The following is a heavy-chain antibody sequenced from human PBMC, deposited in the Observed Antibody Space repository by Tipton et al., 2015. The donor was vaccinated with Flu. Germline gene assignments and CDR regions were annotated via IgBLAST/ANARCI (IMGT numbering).Heavy chain of an antibody. D-gene: IGHD5/OR15-5a*01. CDR2: INHSGST. CDR3: ARGPLLDL. V-gene: IGHV4-34*01. J-gene: IGHJ2*01. CDR1: GGSFSGYY. Sequence: TLSLTCAVYGGSFSGYYWSWIRQPPGKGLEWIGEINHSGSTNYNPSLKSRVTISVDTSKNQFSLKLSSVTAADTAVYSCARGPLLDLWGRGTLVTVSS.